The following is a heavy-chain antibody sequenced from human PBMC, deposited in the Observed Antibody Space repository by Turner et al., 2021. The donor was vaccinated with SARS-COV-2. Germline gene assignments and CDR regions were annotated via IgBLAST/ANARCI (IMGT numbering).Heavy chain of an antibody. D-gene: IGHD3-10*01. Sequence: VQLVESGGGLVQPGGSLRLSCAASGFTFSRYEMNWVRQDPGKVLEWVSEISSSGSTVYYEDSVKGRCTISRENDKNSLFLQMNSLRDEDTAVYYCARERRGGSGSSRYYYGLDVWGQGTTVTVSS. CDR2: ISSSGSTV. CDR1: GFTFSRYE. J-gene: IGHJ6*02. CDR3: ARERRGGSGSSRYYYGLDV. V-gene: IGHV3-48*03.